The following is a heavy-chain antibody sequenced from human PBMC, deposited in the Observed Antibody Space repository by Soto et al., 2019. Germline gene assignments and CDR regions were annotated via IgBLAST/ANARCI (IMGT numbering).Heavy chain of an antibody. CDR2: IRADGSDT. D-gene: IGHD3-3*01. Sequence: PGGSLRLSCAASGFTFSNYWMTWVRQAPGQGLEWVATIRADGSDTFYVDSVKGRFSVSRDNAKNSLYLQMNSLRVEDTAVYYCARDVEKRSYYDFWRGSLYWGQGTLVTVSS. V-gene: IGHV3-7*01. J-gene: IGHJ4*02. CDR3: ARDVEKRSYYDFWRGSLY. CDR1: GFTFSNYW.